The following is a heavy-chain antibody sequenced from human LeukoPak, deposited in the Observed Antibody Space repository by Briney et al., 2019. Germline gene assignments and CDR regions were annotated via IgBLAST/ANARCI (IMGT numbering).Heavy chain of an antibody. CDR3: ARPILGKGGAFDI. CDR2: IYYSGST. CDR1: GDSISSSSSY. J-gene: IGHJ3*02. D-gene: IGHD1-26*01. Sequence: SETLSLTCSVSGDSISSSSSYWGWIRQPPGKGLEWIGSIYYSGSTYYNPSLKSRVTISVDTSKNQFSLKLSSVTAADTAVYYCARPILGKGGAFDIWGQGTMVTVSS. V-gene: IGHV4-39*01.